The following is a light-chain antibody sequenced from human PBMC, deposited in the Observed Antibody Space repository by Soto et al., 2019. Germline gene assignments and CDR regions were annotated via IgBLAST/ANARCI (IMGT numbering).Light chain of an antibody. Sequence: QSVLTQPPSASGTPGQRVTISCSGSSSKIGSNNVNWYQQVPGTAPKLLIYSNSQRPSGVTDRFSGSKSGTSASLHISGLQSEEEADYYCEAWHDRLNGVVFGGGTQRTVL. J-gene: IGLJ2*01. CDR3: EAWHDRLNGVV. V-gene: IGLV1-44*01. CDR2: SNS. CDR1: SSKIGSNN.